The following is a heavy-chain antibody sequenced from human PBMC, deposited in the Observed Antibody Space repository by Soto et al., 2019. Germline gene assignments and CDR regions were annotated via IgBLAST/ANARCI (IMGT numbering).Heavy chain of an antibody. J-gene: IGHJ4*02. V-gene: IGHV3-15*01. D-gene: IGHD4-4*01. CDR2: IKRNTDGGTT. CDR3: TTVSTVTTSGS. Sequence: DVQLVESGGGFVKPGGSLRLSCAASGFTFSDAWMSWVRQAPGKGLEWLGRIKRNTDGGTTNYAPPVKGRFTISRDDSRNMLYLQMNSLKNEDTADYYCTTVSTVTTSGSWGQGTLVTVSS. CDR1: GFTFSDAW.